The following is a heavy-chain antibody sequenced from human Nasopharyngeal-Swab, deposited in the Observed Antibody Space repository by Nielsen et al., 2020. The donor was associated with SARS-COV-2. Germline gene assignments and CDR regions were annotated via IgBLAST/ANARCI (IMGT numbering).Heavy chain of an antibody. CDR1: GLTVSSTY. Sequence: ESLKISCAVSGLTVSSTYMSWVRQPPGKGLEWIGYIYYSGSTNYNPSLKSRVTISVDTSKNQFSLKLSSVTAADTAVYYCARDRGGYGGNSAFDYWGQGTLVTVSS. V-gene: IGHV4-59*02. J-gene: IGHJ4*02. D-gene: IGHD4-23*01. CDR2: IYYSGST. CDR3: ARDRGGYGGNSAFDY.